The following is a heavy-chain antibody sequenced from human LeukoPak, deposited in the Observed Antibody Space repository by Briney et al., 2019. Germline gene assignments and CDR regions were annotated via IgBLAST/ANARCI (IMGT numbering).Heavy chain of an antibody. D-gene: IGHD1-1*01. CDR2: IKQDGSEK. CDR3: ARDLWKVFDY. V-gene: IGHV3-7*01. Sequence: SGGSLRLSCAASGFTVSGDWMSWVRQAPGKGLEWVANIKQDGSEKYYVDSVKGRFTISRDNAKNSLYLQMNSLRAEDTAVYYCARDLWKVFDYWGQGTLVTVSS. CDR1: GFTVSGDW. J-gene: IGHJ4*02.